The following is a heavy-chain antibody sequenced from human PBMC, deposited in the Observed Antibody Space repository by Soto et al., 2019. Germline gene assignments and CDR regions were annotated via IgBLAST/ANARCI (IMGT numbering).Heavy chain of an antibody. J-gene: IGHJ4*02. D-gene: IGHD1-26*01. V-gene: IGHV3-30-3*01. CDR2: ISYDGSNK. Sequence: QVQLVESGGGVVQPGRSLRLSCAASGFTLSSYVMHWVRQAPGKGLEWVAVISYDGSNKYYADSVKGRFTISRDNSKNAQYLRMNSLRAEDTAVYYWARDLYGSGSYGYWGQGTLVTVSS. CDR1: GFTLSSYV. CDR3: ARDLYGSGSYGY.